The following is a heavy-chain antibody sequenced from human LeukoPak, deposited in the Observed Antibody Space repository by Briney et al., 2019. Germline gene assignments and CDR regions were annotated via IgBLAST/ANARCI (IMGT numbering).Heavy chain of an antibody. J-gene: IGHJ3*02. Sequence: SETLSLTCAVYGGSFSGYYWSWIRQPPGKGLEWIGEINHSGSTNYNPPLKSRVTISVDTSKNQFSLKLSSVTAADTAVYYCARAHYDSHIWGQGTMVTVSS. CDR3: ARAHYDSHI. V-gene: IGHV4-34*01. CDR1: GGSFSGYY. CDR2: INHSGST. D-gene: IGHD3-22*01.